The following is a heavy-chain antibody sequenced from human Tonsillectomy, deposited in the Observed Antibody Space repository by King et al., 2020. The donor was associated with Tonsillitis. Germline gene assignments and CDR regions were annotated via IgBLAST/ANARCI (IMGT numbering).Heavy chain of an antibody. Sequence: VQLVESGGGLVQPGGSLRLSCAASGFTFRSYEMSWVRQAPGKGLEWVSYISSSGSTIYYADSVKGRLTISRDNAKNSLYLQMNSLRAEDTAVYYCARDGRSEPGENFDYWGQGTLVTVSS. CDR2: ISSSGSTI. V-gene: IGHV3-48*03. CDR1: GFTFRSYE. D-gene: IGHD2-15*01. CDR3: ARDGRSEPGENFDY. J-gene: IGHJ4*02.